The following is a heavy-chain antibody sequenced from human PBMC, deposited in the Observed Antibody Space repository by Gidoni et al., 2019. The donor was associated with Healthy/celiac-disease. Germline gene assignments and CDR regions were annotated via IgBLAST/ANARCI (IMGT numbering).Heavy chain of an antibody. D-gene: IGHD2-15*01. CDR2: IIPIFGTA. V-gene: IGHV1-69*06. CDR3: ASRVGYCSGGSCYTWFDP. CDR1: GGTFSSYA. Sequence: QVQLVQSGAEVKKPGSAVKVSCKASGGTFSSYAISWVRQAPGQGLEWMGGIIPIFGTANYAQKFQGRVTITADKSTSTAYMELSSLRSEDTAVYYCASRVGYCSGGSCYTWFDPWGQGTLVTVSS. J-gene: IGHJ5*02.